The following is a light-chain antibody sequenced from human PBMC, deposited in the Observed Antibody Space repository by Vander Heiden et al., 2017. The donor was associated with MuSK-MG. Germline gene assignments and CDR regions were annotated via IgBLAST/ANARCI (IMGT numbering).Light chain of an antibody. J-gene: IGKJ2*01. Sequence: DIQMTQSPSSLSASVGDRVTITCRASQRINTYLNWYQQTPGKAPKLLIYAASTLQSGVPSRFSGSGSGTDFTLTISSRQPEDFATYYCQQRDSDHPMYSFGQGTKLEIK. CDR3: QQRDSDHPMYS. V-gene: IGKV1-39*01. CDR1: QRINTY. CDR2: AAS.